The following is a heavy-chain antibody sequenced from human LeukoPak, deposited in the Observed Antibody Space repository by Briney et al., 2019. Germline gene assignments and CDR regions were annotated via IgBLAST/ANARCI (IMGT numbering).Heavy chain of an antibody. CDR2: MNPNSGNT. CDR3: ASPHDQDYDFDY. Sequence: GASVKVSCKASGYTFTSYDINWVRQATGQGLEWMGWMNPNSGNTGYAQKFQGRVTMTRNTSISTAYMELSSLRSEDTAVYYCASPHDQDYDFDYWGQGTLVTVSS. D-gene: IGHD4-17*01. J-gene: IGHJ4*02. V-gene: IGHV1-8*01. CDR1: GYTFTSYD.